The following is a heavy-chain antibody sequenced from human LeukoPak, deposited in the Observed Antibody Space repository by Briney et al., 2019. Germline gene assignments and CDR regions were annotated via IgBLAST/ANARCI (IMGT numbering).Heavy chain of an antibody. CDR3: AKPSIYCSGGSCYYHY. V-gene: IGHV3-23*01. J-gene: IGHJ4*02. CDR2: ISGSGDST. CDR1: GFTFSSYA. D-gene: IGHD2-15*01. Sequence: SGGSLRLSCAASGFTFSSYAMSWVRQAPGKGLEWVSAISGSGDSTYYADSVKGRFTISRDNSKNTLYLQMNSLRAEDTAVYYCAKPSIYCSGGSCYYHYWGQGTLVTVSS.